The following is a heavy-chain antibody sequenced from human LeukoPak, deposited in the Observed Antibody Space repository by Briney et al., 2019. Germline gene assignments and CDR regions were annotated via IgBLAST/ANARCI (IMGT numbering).Heavy chain of an antibody. CDR2: MNPNSGNT. CDR3: ARRRFGELLRFVDY. J-gene: IGHJ4*02. CDR1: GYTFTSYD. V-gene: IGHV1-8*01. Sequence: ASVKVSCKASGYTFTSYDINWVRQAPGQGLEWMGWMNPNSGNTGYAQKFQGRVTMTRNTSISTAYMELSSLRSEDTAVYYCARRRFGELLRFVDYWGQGTLVTVSS. D-gene: IGHD3-10*01.